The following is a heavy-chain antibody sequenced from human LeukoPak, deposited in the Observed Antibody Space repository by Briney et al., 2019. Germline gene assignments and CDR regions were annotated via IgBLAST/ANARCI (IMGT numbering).Heavy chain of an antibody. D-gene: IGHD2-15*01. Sequence: GGSLRLSCAASGFTFSGSAIHWVRHASGKGLEWVGRIGSKANSYATAYAASVKGRFTISRDESKNTAYLQMNSLKTDDTAVYYCTRQDCSGGGCSYAAYWGQGTLVTVSS. V-gene: IGHV3-73*01. CDR2: IGSKANSYAT. J-gene: IGHJ4*02. CDR3: TRQDCSGGGCSYAAY. CDR1: GFTFSGSA.